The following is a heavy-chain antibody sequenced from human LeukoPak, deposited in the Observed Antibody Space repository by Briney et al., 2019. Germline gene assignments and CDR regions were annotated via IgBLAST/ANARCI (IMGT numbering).Heavy chain of an antibody. D-gene: IGHD5-12*01. CDR2: IYYSGST. CDR3: ARHRSGYDYVDY. Sequence: SETLSLTCTVSGGSISTINYYWGWIRQPPGKGLEWIGSIYYSGSTYYNPSLKSRVTISVDTSKNQFSLKLSSVTAADTAVYYCARHRSGYDYVDYWGQGTLVTVSS. V-gene: IGHV4-39*01. CDR1: GGSISTINYY. J-gene: IGHJ4*02.